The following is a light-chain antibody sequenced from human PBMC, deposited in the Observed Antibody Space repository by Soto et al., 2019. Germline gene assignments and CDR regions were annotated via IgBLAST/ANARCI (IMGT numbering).Light chain of an antibody. Sequence: DIQMTQSPSSLSASVGDRVTITCRASQGITNYLAWYQQKPGKVPKLLIYAASTLQSGVSSRFSGSGSGTELTLTISSLQPEDVATYYCQKYDGAPHTFGGGTKVEIK. J-gene: IGKJ4*01. CDR3: QKYDGAPHT. V-gene: IGKV1-27*01. CDR1: QGITNY. CDR2: AAS.